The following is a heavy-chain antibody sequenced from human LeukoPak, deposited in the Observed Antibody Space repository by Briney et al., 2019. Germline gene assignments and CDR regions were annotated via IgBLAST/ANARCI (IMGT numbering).Heavy chain of an antibody. CDR2: IYYSGST. V-gene: IGHV4-59*01. CDR1: GGSISSYY. CDR3: ARASGGIAAAGSPHYYYYGMDV. Sequence: SETLSLTCTVSGGSISSYYWSWIRQPPGKGLEWIGYIYYSGSTNYNPSLKSRVTISVDTSKNQFSLKLSSVTAADTAVYYCARASGGIAAAGSPHYYYYGMDVWGQGTTVTVSS. D-gene: IGHD6-13*01. J-gene: IGHJ6*02.